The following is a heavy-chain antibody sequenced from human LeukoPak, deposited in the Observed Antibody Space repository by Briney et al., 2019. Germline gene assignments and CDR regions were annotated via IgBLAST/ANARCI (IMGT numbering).Heavy chain of an antibody. Sequence: SETLSLTCAVYGGSFSGYYWSWVRQPPGKGLEWIGEINHSGSTNYNPSLKSRVTISVDTSKNQFSLKLSSVTAADTAVYYCARRVYYYGMDVWGQGTTVTVSS. D-gene: IGHD3-3*01. CDR2: INHSGST. V-gene: IGHV4-34*01. CDR1: GGSFSGYY. J-gene: IGHJ6*02. CDR3: ARRVYYYGMDV.